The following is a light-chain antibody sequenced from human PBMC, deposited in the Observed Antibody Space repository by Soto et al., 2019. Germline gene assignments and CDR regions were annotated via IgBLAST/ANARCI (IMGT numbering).Light chain of an antibody. CDR2: GNS. J-gene: IGLJ1*01. CDR1: SSNIGAGYD. CDR3: QSYDSSLSGYV. Sequence: QSVLTQPPSVSGATGQRVTISCTGSSSNIGAGYDVHWYQQLPGTAPKLLIYGNSNRPSGVPDRFSGSKSGTSASLPITGLQAEDEADYSCQSYDSSLSGYVFGTGTKVNVL. V-gene: IGLV1-40*01.